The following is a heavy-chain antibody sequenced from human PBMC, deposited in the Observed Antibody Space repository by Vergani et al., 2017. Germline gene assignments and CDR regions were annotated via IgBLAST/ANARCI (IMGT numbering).Heavy chain of an antibody. V-gene: IGHV3-23*01. CDR2: ISGSGGST. D-gene: IGHD1-26*01. CDR1: GFTFSSYA. J-gene: IGHJ4*02. Sequence: EVQLLESGGGLVQPGGSLRLSCAASGFTFSSYAMSWVRQAPGKGLEWVAAISGSGGSTYYADSVKGRFTISRDNSKNTLYLQMNSLRAEDTAVYYCAKAGIVGATHGWYYIDYGGQGTLVTVSS. CDR3: AKAGIVGATHGWYYIDY.